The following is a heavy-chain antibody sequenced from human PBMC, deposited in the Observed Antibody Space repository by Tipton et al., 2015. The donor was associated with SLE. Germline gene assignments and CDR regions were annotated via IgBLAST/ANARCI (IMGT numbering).Heavy chain of an antibody. CDR3: ATFFGHSSASPDALDI. CDR2: INHSGST. J-gene: IGHJ3*02. Sequence: TLSLTCAVYGGSFSDYYWSWFRQPPGKWLEWIGEINHSGSTNYNPTLKSRVTISVDTSKNQSSLNLSPVTAADAAVYCCATFFGHSSASPDALDIWGEGTMVAVSS. CDR1: GGSFSDYY. D-gene: IGHD6-6*01. V-gene: IGHV4-34*01.